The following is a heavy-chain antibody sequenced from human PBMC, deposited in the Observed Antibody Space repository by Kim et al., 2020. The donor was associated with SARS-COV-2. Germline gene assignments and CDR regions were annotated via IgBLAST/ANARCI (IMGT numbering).Heavy chain of an antibody. D-gene: IGHD3-22*01. J-gene: IGHJ3*02. CDR2: ISSSGSIT. V-gene: IGHV3-48*03. CDR3: AREKVVVVTPNAAFDI. CDR1: GFTFSSYE. Sequence: GGSLRLSCAASGFTFSSYEMNWVRQAPGKGLEWVSYISSSGSITHFADSVKGRFTVSRDNAKNSLYLQMNSLRAEDTAVYYCAREKVVVVTPNAAFDIWGQWTTVTVSS.